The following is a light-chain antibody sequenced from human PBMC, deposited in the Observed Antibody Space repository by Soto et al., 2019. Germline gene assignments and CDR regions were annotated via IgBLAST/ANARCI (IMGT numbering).Light chain of an antibody. V-gene: IGKV3-20*01. CDR2: GAS. J-gene: IGKJ5*01. CDR1: QTVSSS. Sequence: EIGLTQSAGTLSLSAGERATLSCRASQTVSSSLAWYQQKTGQAPRLLISGASTRATGIPDRFSGSGYEKDFNLTISRLEPEDFALYYCQQYGSSPITFGQGTRLEIK. CDR3: QQYGSSPIT.